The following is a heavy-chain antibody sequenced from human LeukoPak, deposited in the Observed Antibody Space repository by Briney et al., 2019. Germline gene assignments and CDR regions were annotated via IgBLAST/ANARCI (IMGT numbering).Heavy chain of an antibody. V-gene: IGHV1-18*01. CDR2: ISAYNGNT. CDR1: GYTFTSYG. Sequence: ASVKVSCKASGYTFTSYGISWVRQAPGQGLEWMGWISAYNGNTNYAQKFQGRVTITADESTSTAYMELSSLRSEDTAVYYCFLLGRAASSNWFDPWGQGTLVTVSS. J-gene: IGHJ5*02. CDR3: FLLGRAASSNWFDP. D-gene: IGHD2-2*01.